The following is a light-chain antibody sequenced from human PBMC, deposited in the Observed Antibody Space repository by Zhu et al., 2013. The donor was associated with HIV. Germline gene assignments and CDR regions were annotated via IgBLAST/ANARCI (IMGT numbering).Light chain of an antibody. Sequence: QSALTQPASLSESPGRSITISCTGTSSDVGGYNSVSWYQHHPGKAPKLMIYDVTNRPSGVSDRFSGSKSGNLASLTISGLQTEDEADYYCNSHRSGTTLVLFGGGTKVTVL. CDR2: DVT. J-gene: IGLJ2*01. CDR3: NSHRSGTTLVL. CDR1: SSDVGGYNS. V-gene: IGLV2-14*01.